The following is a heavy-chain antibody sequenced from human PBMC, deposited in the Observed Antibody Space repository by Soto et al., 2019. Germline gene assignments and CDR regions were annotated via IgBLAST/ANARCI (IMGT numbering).Heavy chain of an antibody. D-gene: IGHD3-16*01. CDR3: ARWNDYRAIDC. CDR2: IWYDGSNK. Sequence: QVQLVQSGGGVVQPGRSLRLSCVASGFTFRSHGMHWVRQVPGKGLEWVGVIWYDGSNKYYADSVKGRFTISRDNSKNVLDLQMNSLRVDDTAVYYCARWNDYRAIDCWGQGTLVTVSS. CDR1: GFTFRSHG. V-gene: IGHV3-33*01. J-gene: IGHJ4*02.